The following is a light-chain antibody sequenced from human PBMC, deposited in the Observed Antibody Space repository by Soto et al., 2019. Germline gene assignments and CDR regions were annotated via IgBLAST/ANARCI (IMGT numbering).Light chain of an antibody. CDR2: KIS. CDR3: LQYYPYPFT. Sequence: DVRMTQSPSTLSASVGDRVTITCRASQTVTGWVAWYQQKPGKSPNLLIYKISSLQGGVPARFSGSGSGTEFTLTISSLQPDDFATDFCLQYYPYPFTFGQGTKVETK. CDR1: QTVTGW. J-gene: IGKJ2*01. V-gene: IGKV1-5*01.